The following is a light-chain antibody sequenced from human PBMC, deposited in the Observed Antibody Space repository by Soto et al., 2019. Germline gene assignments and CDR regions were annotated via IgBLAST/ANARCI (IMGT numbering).Light chain of an antibody. CDR1: STNMGGDYY. J-gene: IGLJ2*01. Sequence: QSALTQPASVSGAPGQRITISCTGTSTNMGGDYYVSWYQQHPGTAPKLIIYGNSNRPSGVSNRFSGSKSGNTASLAISGLQAEDEADYYCRSYTSSRSDVVFGGGTKVTVL. CDR2: GNS. V-gene: IGLV2-14*01. CDR3: RSYTSSRSDVV.